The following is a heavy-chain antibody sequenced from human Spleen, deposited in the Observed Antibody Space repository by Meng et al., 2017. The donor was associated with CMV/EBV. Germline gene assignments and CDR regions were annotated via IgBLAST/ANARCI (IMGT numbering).Heavy chain of an antibody. CDR1: GYTFTSYY. Sequence: ASVKVSCKASGYTFTSYYMHWVRQAPGQGLEWMGIINPSGGSTSYAQKFQGRVTMTRDTSSKTAYMELSGLASDDTGVYYCARDNRAIAARQKVYYYYGLDVWGQGTTVTVSS. D-gene: IGHD6-6*01. V-gene: IGHV1-46*01. J-gene: IGHJ6*02. CDR2: INPSGGST. CDR3: ARDNRAIAARQKVYYYYGLDV.